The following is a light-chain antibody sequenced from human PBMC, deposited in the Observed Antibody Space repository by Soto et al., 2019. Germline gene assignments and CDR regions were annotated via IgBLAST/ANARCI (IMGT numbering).Light chain of an antibody. CDR2: EVS. Sequence: QSVLTQPASVSGSPGQSITMSCTGTSNDVGGYNYVSWYQQHPGKAPKLIISEVSNRPSGVSLRFSGSKSGNTASLTISGLQAEDEADYYCSSYTSRRTLFVFGTGTKLTVL. CDR3: SSYTSRRTLFV. V-gene: IGLV2-14*01. J-gene: IGLJ1*01. CDR1: SNDVGGYNY.